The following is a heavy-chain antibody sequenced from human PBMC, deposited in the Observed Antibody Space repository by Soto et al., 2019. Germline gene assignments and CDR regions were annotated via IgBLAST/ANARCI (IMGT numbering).Heavy chain of an antibody. CDR3: ARFNWYFDL. J-gene: IGHJ2*01. CDR2: IYYSGST. CDR1: GGSISSYY. Sequence: QVQLQESGPGLVKPSETLSLTCTVSGGSISSYYWSWIRQPPGKGLEWIGYIYYSGSTNYNPSHKSRPPVSVATTKNQFSLKLRSVTAADAAVYYCARFNWYFDLWGRGTLVTVSS. V-gene: IGHV4-59*08.